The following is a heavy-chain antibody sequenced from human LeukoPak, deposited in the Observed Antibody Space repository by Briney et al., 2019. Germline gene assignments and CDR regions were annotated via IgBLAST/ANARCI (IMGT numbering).Heavy chain of an antibody. D-gene: IGHD1-26*01. CDR1: GASISSYY. CDR3: ARPAGSYYTTDAFDI. V-gene: IGHV4-4*09. CDR2: IFPSGSI. Sequence: SETLSLTCTVSGASISSYYWRWFRRPPGKGLEWIAYIFPSGSINFNPSLKSRVSISVDGSKNNFSLDLSSVTAAHTAVYYCARPAGSYYTTDAFDIWGQGTMVTVSS. J-gene: IGHJ3*02.